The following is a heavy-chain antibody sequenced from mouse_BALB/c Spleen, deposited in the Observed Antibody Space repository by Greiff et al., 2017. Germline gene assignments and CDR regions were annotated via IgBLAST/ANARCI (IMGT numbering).Heavy chain of an antibody. CDR2: ISYSGST. V-gene: IGHV3-2*02. J-gene: IGHJ2*01. CDR3: ARSGTGYFDY. CDR1: GYSITSDYA. D-gene: IGHD4-1*01. Sequence: EVKLMESGPGLVKPSQSLSLTCTVTGYSITSDYAWNWIRQFPGNKLEWMGYISYSGSTSYNPSLKSRISITRDTSKNQFFLQLNSVTTEDTATYYCARSGTGYFDYWGQGTTLTVSS.